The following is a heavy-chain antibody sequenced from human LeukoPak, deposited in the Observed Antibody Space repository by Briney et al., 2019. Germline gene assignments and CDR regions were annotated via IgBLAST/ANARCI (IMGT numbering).Heavy chain of an antibody. CDR1: GGSISSSSYY. CDR2: IYTSGST. CDR3: ARESSIVVVPAAIPRAFDI. J-gene: IGHJ3*02. Sequence: SETLSLTCTVSGGSISSSSYYWGWIRQPPGKGLEWIGSIYTSGSTNYNPSLKSRVTISVGTSKNQFSLKLSSVTAADTAVYYCARESSIVVVPAAIPRAFDIWGQGTMVTVSS. V-gene: IGHV4-39*07. D-gene: IGHD2-2*02.